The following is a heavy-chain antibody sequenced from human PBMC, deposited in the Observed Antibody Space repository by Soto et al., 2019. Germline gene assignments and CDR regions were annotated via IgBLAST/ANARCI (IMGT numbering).Heavy chain of an antibody. CDR2: MHPVGST. CDR1: GGSINRVNW. J-gene: IGHJ6*01. CDR3: ARNGHNIYGFDV. V-gene: IGHV4-4*02. Sequence: QVQPQESGPGLVKPSDTLSLTCAVSGGSINRVNWWSCVRQSPGKGLEWIGEMHPVGSTNYNPSLKSRFTVSMDKCRNQFSLKMSSVTAADTAVYLCARNGHNIYGFDVWGRGTTVTVSS. D-gene: IGHD1-1*01.